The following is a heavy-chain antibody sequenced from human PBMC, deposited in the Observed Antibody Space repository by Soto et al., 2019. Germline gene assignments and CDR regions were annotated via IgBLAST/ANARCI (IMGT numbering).Heavy chain of an antibody. J-gene: IGHJ4*02. D-gene: IGHD4-17*01. CDR2: ISGDGGST. Sequence: EVQLLESGGGLVQPGGSLRLSCAASGFTFGNYALSWVRQAPGKGLEWVSAISGDGGSTYYADSVKGRFTISRDNAKNTVFLQMHNLRADDTSLYYCARGLYGAYGQDFWGQGILVTVSS. V-gene: IGHV3-23*01. CDR1: GFTFGNYA. CDR3: ARGLYGAYGQDF.